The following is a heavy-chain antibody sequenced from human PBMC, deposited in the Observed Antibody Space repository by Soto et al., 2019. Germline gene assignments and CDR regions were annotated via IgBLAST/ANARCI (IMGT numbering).Heavy chain of an antibody. V-gene: IGHV3-66*01. CDR2: IYSGGST. D-gene: IGHD3-3*01. CDR1: GFTVSSNY. CDR3: ARVPEFDFWSGYYPKESEYFQH. Sequence: PGGSLRLSCAASGFTVSSNYMSWVRQAPGKGLEWGSVIYSGGSTYYADSVKGRFTISRDNSKNTLYLQMNSLRAEDTAVYYCARVPEFDFWSGYYPKESEYFQHWGQGTLVTVSS. J-gene: IGHJ1*01.